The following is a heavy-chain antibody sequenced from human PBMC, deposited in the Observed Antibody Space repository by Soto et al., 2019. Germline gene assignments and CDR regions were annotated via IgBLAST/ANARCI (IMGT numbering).Heavy chain of an antibody. Sequence: PGESLKISCKGSGYGFTSYWIGWVRQMPGKGLEWMGIIYPGDSDTRYSPSFQGQVTISADKSISTAYLQWSSLKASDTAMYYCARHRVPFFWYQLPPEYYFDYWGQGTLVTVSS. V-gene: IGHV5-51*01. CDR2: IYPGDSDT. CDR3: ARHRVPFFWYQLPPEYYFDY. J-gene: IGHJ4*02. D-gene: IGHD2-2*01. CDR1: GYGFTSYW.